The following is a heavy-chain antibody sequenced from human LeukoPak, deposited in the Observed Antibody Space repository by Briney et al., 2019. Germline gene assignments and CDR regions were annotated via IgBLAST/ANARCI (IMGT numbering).Heavy chain of an antibody. Sequence: ASLKVSCKACGYTFTSYGIGWVRQAHGQGREWRGWISAYKGNTNYAQKLQGRVTMTTDTSTSTAYMELRSLRSDDTAVYYCARAVYDILTFTYYYYYMDVWGKGTTVTVCS. V-gene: IGHV1-18*01. CDR2: ISAYKGNT. CDR3: ARAVYDILTFTYYYYYMDV. CDR1: GYTFTSYG. D-gene: IGHD3-9*01. J-gene: IGHJ6*03.